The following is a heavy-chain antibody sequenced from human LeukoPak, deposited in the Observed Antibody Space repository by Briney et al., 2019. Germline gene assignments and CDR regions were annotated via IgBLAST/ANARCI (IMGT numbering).Heavy chain of an antibody. V-gene: IGHV3-53*01. CDR2: IYSGGST. J-gene: IGHJ4*02. CDR3: AKVVGGYLDY. CDR1: GLTVSSNY. D-gene: IGHD3-22*01. Sequence: GGSLRLSCAASGLTVSSNYMSWVRQAPGKGLEWVSLIYSGGSTYYADSVKGRFTISRDNSKNTLYLQMNSLSAEDTAVYYCAKVVGGYLDYWGQGTLVTVSS.